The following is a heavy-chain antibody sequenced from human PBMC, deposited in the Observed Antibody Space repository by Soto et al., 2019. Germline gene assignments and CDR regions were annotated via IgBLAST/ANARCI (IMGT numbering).Heavy chain of an antibody. Sequence: EVQLVESGGGLVKPGGSLRLSCAASGFSFNNAWMNWVRQAPGKGLEWVGRIKSKTDGGTIDYGALVKGRFTISRDDSKNTLYLQMNSLKTEATAVYYCTTRPGSSSSSWSWEYFDYWGQGTLVTVSS. D-gene: IGHD6-13*01. CDR3: TTRPGSSSSSWSWEYFDY. CDR1: GFSFNNAW. CDR2: IKSKTDGGTI. J-gene: IGHJ4*02. V-gene: IGHV3-15*07.